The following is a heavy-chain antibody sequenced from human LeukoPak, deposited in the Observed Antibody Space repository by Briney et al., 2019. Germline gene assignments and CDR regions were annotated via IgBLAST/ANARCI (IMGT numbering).Heavy chain of an antibody. CDR1: GFTFDDYT. V-gene: IGHV3-43*01. D-gene: IGHD3-22*01. Sequence: PGGSLRLSCAASGFTFDDYTMHWVRQAPGKGLEWVSLISWDGGSTYYADSVKGRFTIPRDNSKNSLYLQMNSLRTEDTALYYCAKDWGSVYYYDSSGYSGYFDYWGQGTLVTVSS. CDR2: ISWDGGST. J-gene: IGHJ4*02. CDR3: AKDWGSVYYYDSSGYSGYFDY.